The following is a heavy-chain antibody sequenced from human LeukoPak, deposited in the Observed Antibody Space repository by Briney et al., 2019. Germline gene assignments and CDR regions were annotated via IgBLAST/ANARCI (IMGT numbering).Heavy chain of an antibody. CDR3: ARRGTGPSWYFDL. V-gene: IGHV4-39*01. Sequence: SETLSLTCTVSGGCISSSSNYWGWIRQPPGEGLEWIGSVHYSGSTYYNPSLKSRVTISVDTSKNQFSLNLSSVTAADTAVYYCARRGTGPSWYFDLWGRGTLVTVSS. CDR2: VHYSGST. CDR1: GGCISSSSNY. J-gene: IGHJ2*01. D-gene: IGHD1-1*01.